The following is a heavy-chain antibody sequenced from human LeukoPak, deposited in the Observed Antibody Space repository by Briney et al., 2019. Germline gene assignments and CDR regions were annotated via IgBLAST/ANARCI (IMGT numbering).Heavy chain of an antibody. Sequence: ASVKVSCKASGYTFTSYGISWVRQAPGQGLEWMGWISAYNGNTNYAQKLQGRVTMTTDTSTSTAYMELRSLRSDDTAVYYCARGYYDILTGYGYYFDYWGQGTLVTVPS. V-gene: IGHV1-18*04. CDR2: ISAYNGNT. CDR3: ARGYYDILTGYGYYFDY. J-gene: IGHJ4*02. D-gene: IGHD3-9*01. CDR1: GYTFTSYG.